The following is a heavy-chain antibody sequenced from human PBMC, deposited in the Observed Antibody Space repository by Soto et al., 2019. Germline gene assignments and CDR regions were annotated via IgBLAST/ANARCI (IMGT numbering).Heavy chain of an antibody. CDR1: GFNFSRYW. J-gene: IGHJ4*02. CDR3: ARDDGTFDY. V-gene: IGHV3-7*04. D-gene: IGHD1-26*01. CDR2: SRPDTDDR. Sequence: VQLVESGGGLVQPGGSLRLSCTVSGFNFSRYWMNWVRQAPGKGLEWVANSRPDTDDRFHADSVRGRFSISRDNAKKSLFLQMNSLRVEDTAVHYCARDDGTFDYWGQGILVTVSS.